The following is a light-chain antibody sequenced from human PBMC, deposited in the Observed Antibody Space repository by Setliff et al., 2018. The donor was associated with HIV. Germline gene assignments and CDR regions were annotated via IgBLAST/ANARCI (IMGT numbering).Light chain of an antibody. Sequence: SVLSQPSSASGTPGQRVTISCSGTNSNIGSNNVYWYQQLPGTAPKLVVYGNNQRPSGAPDRFSGSKSGTSASLAISGLQSQDEADYHCAAWDDSLNGHWVFGGGTKGTVL. V-gene: IGLV1-44*01. CDR3: AAWDDSLNGHWV. CDR1: NSNIGSNN. J-gene: IGLJ3*02. CDR2: GNN.